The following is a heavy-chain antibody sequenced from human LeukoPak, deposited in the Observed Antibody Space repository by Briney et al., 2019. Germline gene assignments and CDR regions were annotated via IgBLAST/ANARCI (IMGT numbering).Heavy chain of an antibody. CDR3: ARASTDYYDSSGQSGY. Sequence: GASVKVSCKASGYTFTSYDINWVRQATGQGLEWMGWMNPNSGNTGYAQKFQGRVTMTRNTSVSTAYMELSSLRSEDTAAYYCARASTDYYDSSGQSGYWGQGTLVTVSS. J-gene: IGHJ4*02. CDR2: MNPNSGNT. CDR1: GYTFTSYD. V-gene: IGHV1-8*01. D-gene: IGHD3-22*01.